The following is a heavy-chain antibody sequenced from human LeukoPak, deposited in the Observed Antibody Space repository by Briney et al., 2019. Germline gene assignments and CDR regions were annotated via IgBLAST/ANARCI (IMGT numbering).Heavy chain of an antibody. CDR2: IFYSGST. J-gene: IGHJ4*02. V-gene: IGHV4-59*01. CDR1: GGSISSYY. CDR3: ARVVGTANNYSFEH. D-gene: IGHD2-21*02. Sequence: PSETLSLTCTVSGGSISSYYWSWIRQPPGKGLEWIGYIFYSGSTNYNPSLKRRITIFVDTSKNQSSLKLNSVTAADTAVYYCARVVGTANNYSFEHWGQGTLVTVSS.